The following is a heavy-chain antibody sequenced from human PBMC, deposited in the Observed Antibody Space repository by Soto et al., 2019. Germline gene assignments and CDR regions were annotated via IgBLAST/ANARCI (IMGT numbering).Heavy chain of an antibody. V-gene: IGHV3-30*18. CDR2: ISYDGSNK. CDR3: AKDPWEGLTGQENLFDY. D-gene: IGHD3-9*01. J-gene: IGHJ4*02. Sequence: GGSLRLSCAASGFTFSSYGMHWVRQAPGKGLEWVAVISYDGSNKYYADSVKGRFTISRDNSKNTLYLQMNSLRAEDTAVHYCAKDPWEGLTGQENLFDYWGQGTLVTVSS. CDR1: GFTFSSYG.